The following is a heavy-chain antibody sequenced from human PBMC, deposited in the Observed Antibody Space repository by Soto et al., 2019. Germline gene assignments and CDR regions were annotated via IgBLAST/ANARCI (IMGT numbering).Heavy chain of an antibody. CDR1: GFTFSSFG. CDR2: ISYDGSNA. V-gene: IGHV3-30*18. CDR3: AKPQGSSSVFDH. D-gene: IGHD6-6*01. Sequence: SGGGVVQPGRSLRLSCAASGFTFSSFGMHWVRQAPGQGLEWLAVISYDGSNANYAASVKGRFTISRDNSKNTFYLQMNSLTAEDTAVYHCAKPQGSSSVFDHWGQGTLVTVSS. J-gene: IGHJ4*02.